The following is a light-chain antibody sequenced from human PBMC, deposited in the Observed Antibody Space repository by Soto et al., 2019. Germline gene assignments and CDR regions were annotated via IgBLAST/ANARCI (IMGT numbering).Light chain of an antibody. CDR2: EVS. CDR1: SSDVGSYNL. Sequence: QSVLTQPASVSGSPGQSITISCTGTSSDVGSYNLVSWYQQHPGKAPKFMIYEVSKRPSGVSNRFSGSKSGNTASLTISGLQAEDEADYYCCSYAGSSTYVVFGGGTQLTVL. J-gene: IGLJ2*01. V-gene: IGLV2-23*02. CDR3: CSYAGSSTYVV.